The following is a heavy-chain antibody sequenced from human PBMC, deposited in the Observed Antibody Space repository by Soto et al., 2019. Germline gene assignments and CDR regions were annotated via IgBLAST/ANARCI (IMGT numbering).Heavy chain of an antibody. CDR3: ARTSKYYDYVWGSYRTFNWFDP. D-gene: IGHD3-16*01. V-gene: IGHV4-59*01. CDR1: GGSISSYY. Sequence: SETLDLTCAVYGGSISSYYWSWIRQRPGKGLEWIGYIYYSGSTNYNPSLKSRVTISVDTSKNQFSPKLSSVTAADTAVYYCARTSKYYDYVWGSYRTFNWFDPWGQRTLVIVSA. J-gene: IGHJ5*02. CDR2: IYYSGST.